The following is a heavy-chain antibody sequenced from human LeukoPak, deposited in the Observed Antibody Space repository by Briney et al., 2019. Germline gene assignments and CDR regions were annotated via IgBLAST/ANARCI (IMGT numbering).Heavy chain of an antibody. CDR3: ARANRPFHSSGWYKDY. V-gene: IGHV3-21*01. D-gene: IGHD6-19*01. Sequence: GRSLRLSCAAYGFTLSSHSMNWVRQASGKGLEWVSSISSSSSYIHSADSVKGRFTNSRDTSKNTLYLQMNSLRAEDTAVYYCARANRPFHSSGWYKDYWGQGTLVTVSS. J-gene: IGHJ4*02. CDR1: GFTLSSHS. CDR2: ISSSSSYI.